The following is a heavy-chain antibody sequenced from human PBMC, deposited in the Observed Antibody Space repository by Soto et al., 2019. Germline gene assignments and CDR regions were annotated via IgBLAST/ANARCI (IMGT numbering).Heavy chain of an antibody. Sequence: QVQLVQSGAEVEKPGSSVMLSCKAYGGTFTSYAISWVRQAPGQGLEWMGGIIPIFGTANYAQKFQGRVTITADESTRTANMELNSLRFEDTGVYYCARDASDYGDPPYFDYWGQGTLVTVSS. CDR1: GGTFTSYA. CDR3: ARDASDYGDPPYFDY. J-gene: IGHJ4*02. CDR2: IIPIFGTA. D-gene: IGHD4-17*01. V-gene: IGHV1-69*01.